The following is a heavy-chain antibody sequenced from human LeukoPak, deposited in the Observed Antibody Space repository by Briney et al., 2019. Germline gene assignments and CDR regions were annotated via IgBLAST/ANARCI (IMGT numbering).Heavy chain of an antibody. J-gene: IGHJ4*02. D-gene: IGHD5-12*01. Sequence: GGSLRLSCAASGFTFSSYSMNWVRQAPGKGLEWVSYISSSSTIYYADSVKGRFTISRDNAKNSLYLQMNSLRAEGTAVYYCARAEDIVATLDYWGQGTLVTVSS. V-gene: IGHV3-48*01. CDR3: ARAEDIVATLDY. CDR1: GFTFSSYS. CDR2: ISSSSTI.